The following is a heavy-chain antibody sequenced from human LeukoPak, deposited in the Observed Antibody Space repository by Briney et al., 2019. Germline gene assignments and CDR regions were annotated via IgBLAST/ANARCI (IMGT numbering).Heavy chain of an antibody. CDR3: AKGGTGTTVRYFDH. J-gene: IGHJ4*02. D-gene: IGHD1-7*01. Sequence: GGSLRLSCAASGFTFDSHAMAWVRQAPGAGLEWVSGITGNGFETFYADPVRGRFTISRDKSKNSLYLQMNSLRAEDTAVYYCAKGGTGTTVRYFDHWGQGVLVTVSS. CDR2: ITGNGFET. V-gene: IGHV3-23*01. CDR1: GFTFDSHA.